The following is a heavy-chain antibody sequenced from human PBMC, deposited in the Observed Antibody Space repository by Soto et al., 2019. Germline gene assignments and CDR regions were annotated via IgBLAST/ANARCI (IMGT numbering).Heavy chain of an antibody. D-gene: IGHD5-18*01. Sequence: LSLTCTVSGGSVSSGDYYWSWIRQPPGKGLEWIGYIYYSGNTNYNPSLKSRVIISVDTSKNLFSLKLTSVTAADTAVYYCARIPVDTSMIYWLDPWGQGTLVTVSS. J-gene: IGHJ5*02. CDR2: IYYSGNT. V-gene: IGHV4-61*08. CDR1: GGSVSSGDYY. CDR3: ARIPVDTSMIYWLDP.